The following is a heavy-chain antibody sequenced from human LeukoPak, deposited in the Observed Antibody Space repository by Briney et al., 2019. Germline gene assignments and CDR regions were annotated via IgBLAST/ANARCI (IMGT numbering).Heavy chain of an antibody. CDR3: ARRLRWGHYYYMDV. J-gene: IGHJ6*03. CDR2: INDSGST. D-gene: IGHD4-23*01. CDR1: GFIFSSCW. V-gene: IGHV4-34*01. Sequence: GSLRLSCAASGFIFSSCWLSWIRQPQGKGMEWVGEINDSGSTNYNPSLKSRVTISVDTSKNQFSLKLSSVTAADTAVYYCARRLRWGHYYYMDVWGKGTTVTISS.